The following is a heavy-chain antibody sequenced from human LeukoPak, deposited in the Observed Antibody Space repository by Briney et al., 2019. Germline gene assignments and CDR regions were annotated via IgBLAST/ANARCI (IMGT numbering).Heavy chain of an antibody. Sequence: PGGSLRLSCAASGFTFSSYAMSWVRQAPGKGLEWVSAIGGSGGSTYYADSVKGRFTISRDNSKNTLYLQMNSLRAEDTAVYYCAKLVGPTGWGRFDYWGQGTLVTVSS. CDR2: IGGSGGST. V-gene: IGHV3-23*01. J-gene: IGHJ4*02. D-gene: IGHD1-26*01. CDR3: AKLVGPTGWGRFDY. CDR1: GFTFSSYA.